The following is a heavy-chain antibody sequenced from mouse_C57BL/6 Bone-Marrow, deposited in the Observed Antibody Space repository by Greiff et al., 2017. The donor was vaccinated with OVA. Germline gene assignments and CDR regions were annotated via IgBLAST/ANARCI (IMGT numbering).Heavy chain of an antibody. D-gene: IGHD2-2*01. V-gene: IGHV3-6*01. Sequence: EVKLQESGPGLVKPSQSLSLTCSVTGYSITSGYYWNWIRQFPGNKLEWMGYISYDGSNNYNPSLKNRISITRDTSKNQFFLKLNSVTTEDTATYYCAREEVTRAMDYWGQGTSVTVSS. CDR2: ISYDGSN. CDR1: GYSITSGYY. CDR3: AREEVTRAMDY. J-gene: IGHJ4*01.